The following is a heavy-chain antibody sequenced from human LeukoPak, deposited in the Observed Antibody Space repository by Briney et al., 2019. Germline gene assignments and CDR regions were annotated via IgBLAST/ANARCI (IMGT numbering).Heavy chain of an antibody. J-gene: IGHJ4*02. CDR1: GGTFSSYA. CDR2: IIPIFGTA. CDR3: ASCDCYSNYLFWYFDY. Sequence: AASVKVSCKASGGTFSSYAISWVRQAPGPGLEWMGGIIPIFGTANYAQKFQGRVTITADESTSTAYMELSSLRSEDTAVYYCASCDCYSNYLFWYFDYWGPGTLVTVSS. V-gene: IGHV1-69*01. D-gene: IGHD4-11*01.